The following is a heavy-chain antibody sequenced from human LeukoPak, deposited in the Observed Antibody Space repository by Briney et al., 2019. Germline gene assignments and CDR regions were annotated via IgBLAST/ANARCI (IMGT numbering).Heavy chain of an antibody. Sequence: PSETLSLTCAVYGGSFSGYYWSWIRQPPGKGLEWIGEINNSGSTNYNPSLKSRVTISVDTSKNQFSLKLSSVTAADTAVYYCARGLVDDSSGYYALGAFDIWGQGTMVTVSS. CDR1: GGSFSGYY. D-gene: IGHD3-22*01. CDR2: INNSGST. CDR3: ARGLVDDSSGYYALGAFDI. V-gene: IGHV4-34*01. J-gene: IGHJ3*02.